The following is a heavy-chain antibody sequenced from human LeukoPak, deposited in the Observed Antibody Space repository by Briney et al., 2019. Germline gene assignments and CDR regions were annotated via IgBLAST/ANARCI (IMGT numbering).Heavy chain of an antibody. CDR2: IKQDGSEK. D-gene: IGHD3-10*01. J-gene: IGHJ5*02. CDR1: GFTFSRYW. Sequence: GGSLRLSCAASGFTFSRYWMSWVRQAPGKGLEWVANIKQDGSEKYYVDSVKGRFTISRDNAKNSLHLQMNSLRGEDTAVYYCARDKYSGSSLFDPWGQGTLVTVSS. CDR3: ARDKYSGSSLFDP. V-gene: IGHV3-7*01.